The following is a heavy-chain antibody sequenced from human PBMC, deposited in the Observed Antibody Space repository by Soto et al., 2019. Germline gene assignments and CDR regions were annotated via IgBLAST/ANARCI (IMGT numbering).Heavy chain of an antibody. Sequence: EVRLAEAGGGFVQPGGSLRVSCSGSGFIFSSFWMHWVRQGPGKGLEWVSRINGDGASLAYAESVKGRFSISRDNVKNTLHLQMNSLGVDDTAVYFCAREGSLGLDVWGRGTTVTVSS. CDR1: GFIFSSFW. J-gene: IGHJ6*02. V-gene: IGHV3-74*03. CDR3: AREGSLGLDV. CDR2: INGDGASL. D-gene: IGHD3-10*01.